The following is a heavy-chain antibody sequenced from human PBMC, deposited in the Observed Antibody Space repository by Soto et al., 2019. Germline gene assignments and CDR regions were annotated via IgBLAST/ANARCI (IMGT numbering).Heavy chain of an antibody. J-gene: IGHJ4*02. CDR2: IYYSGGT. CDR3: ARLPLVWLPREFLSDY. CDR1: GGTISNSNYC. D-gene: IGHD6-19*01. V-gene: IGHV4-39*02. Sequence: SLTHPLRYTVSGGTISNSNYCWTWISQPPGKGLEWIGNIYYSGGTYSSPSLKSRVTISVDTSKNHFSLRLTSVTAADTAMYYCARLPLVWLPREFLSDYWGRGTLVTVSS.